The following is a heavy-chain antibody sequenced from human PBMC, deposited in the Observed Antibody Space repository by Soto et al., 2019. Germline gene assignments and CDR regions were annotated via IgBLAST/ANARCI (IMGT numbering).Heavy chain of an antibody. CDR1: GYSISSGYY. J-gene: IGHJ4*02. V-gene: IGHV4-38-2*01. CDR3: VRVAGSASWYETDS. CDR2: TYYGASS. D-gene: IGHD6-13*01. Sequence: SETLSLTCGVSGYSISSGYYWCCIRQPPGKGLEWLGTTYYGASSYYNPSLRSRITILLDASTNQLSLKLSSVTAADTAVYFCVRVAGSASWYETDSWGQGILVTVSS.